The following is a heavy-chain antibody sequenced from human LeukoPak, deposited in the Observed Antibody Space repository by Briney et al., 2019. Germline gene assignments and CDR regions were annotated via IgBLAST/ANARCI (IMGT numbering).Heavy chain of an antibody. CDR2: ISYDGSNK. D-gene: IGHD6-6*01. J-gene: IGHJ6*02. CDR3: ARETEIAARPDSNYYYYGMDV. Sequence: AGGSLRLSCAASGFTFSSYAMHWVRQAPGKGLEWVAVISYDGSNKYYADSVKGRFTISRDNSKNTLYLQMNSLRAEDTAVYYCARETEIAARPDSNYYYYGMDVWGQGTTVTVSS. V-gene: IGHV3-30*04. CDR1: GFTFSSYA.